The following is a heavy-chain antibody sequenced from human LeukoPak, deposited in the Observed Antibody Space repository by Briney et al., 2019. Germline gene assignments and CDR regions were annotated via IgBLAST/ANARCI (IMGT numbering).Heavy chain of an antibody. Sequence: ASVKVSCKASGYTFTSYYMHWVRQAPGQGLEWMGIINPSGGSTSYAQKFQGRVTMTRDMSTSTVYMELSSLRSDDTAVYYCARGKIGYYDSSGYYYEVFPDFDYWGQGTLVTVSS. J-gene: IGHJ4*02. D-gene: IGHD3-22*01. CDR1: GYTFTSYY. V-gene: IGHV1-46*01. CDR2: INPSGGST. CDR3: ARGKIGYYDSSGYYYEVFPDFDY.